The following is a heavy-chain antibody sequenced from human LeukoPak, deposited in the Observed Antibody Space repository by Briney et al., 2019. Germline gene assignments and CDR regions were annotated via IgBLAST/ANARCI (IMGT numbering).Heavy chain of an antibody. CDR1: GFTFSNYW. J-gene: IGHJ4*02. D-gene: IGHD6-19*01. Sequence: GGSLRLSCTASGFTFSNYWMSWVRQAPGKGLEWVANIKQDGSEKYYVDSVKGRFTISRDNAKNSLYLQMNSLRVEDTAVYYCARDKMAGAVTGSLFDSWGQGTLVTVSS. CDR3: ARDKMAGAVTGSLFDS. V-gene: IGHV3-7*03. CDR2: IKQDGSEK.